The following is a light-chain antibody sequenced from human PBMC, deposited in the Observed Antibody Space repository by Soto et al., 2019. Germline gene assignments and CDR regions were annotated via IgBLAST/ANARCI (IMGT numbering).Light chain of an antibody. J-gene: IGKJ1*01. CDR2: DAS. CDR3: QQYTSFSWS. CDR1: QSVFSW. V-gene: IGKV1-5*01. Sequence: CPPTLSTSVGDRVTITCRASQSVFSWLAWYQQKPGQAPKLLIYDASTLEGGVPSRFSGSGSGTEFTLTIGGLQPDDFATYHCQQYTSFSWSFGQGTKVDIK.